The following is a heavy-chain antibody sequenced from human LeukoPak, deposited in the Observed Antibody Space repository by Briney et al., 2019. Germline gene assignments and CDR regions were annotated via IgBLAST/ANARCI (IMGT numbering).Heavy chain of an antibody. CDR3: ARAQDDYGDYLDAFDI. CDR1: GFTFSSYA. Sequence: GRSLRLSCAASGFTFSSYAMHWVRQAPGKGLEWVAVISYDGSNKYYADSVKGRFTISRDNSKNTLYLQMNSLRAEDTAVYYCARAQDDYGDYLDAFDIWGQGTMVTVSS. D-gene: IGHD4-17*01. CDR2: ISYDGSNK. J-gene: IGHJ3*02. V-gene: IGHV3-30-3*01.